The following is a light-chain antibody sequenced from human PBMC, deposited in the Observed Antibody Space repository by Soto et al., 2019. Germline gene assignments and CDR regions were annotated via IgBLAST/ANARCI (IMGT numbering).Light chain of an antibody. CDR2: GVS. J-gene: IGKJ1*01. V-gene: IGKV1-39*01. CDR3: QQSYSTPWT. CDR1: QSVRTY. Sequence: DIQMTQSPSSLSASIGDRVTITCRASQSVRTYLNWYQQKPGKAPKLLIYGVSTLHNGVPSRFSASGSGTDFTLTIRSLQPEDLAIYFCQQSYSTPWTFGPGTQVELK.